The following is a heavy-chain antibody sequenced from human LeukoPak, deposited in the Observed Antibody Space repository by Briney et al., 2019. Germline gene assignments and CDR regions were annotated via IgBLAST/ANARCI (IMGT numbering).Heavy chain of an antibody. D-gene: IGHD1-26*01. CDR3: ARGLATTYYFDY. V-gene: IGHV3-69-1*01. CDR1: GFTVSSNY. Sequence: SGGSLRLSCAASGFTVSSNYMSWVRQAPGKGLEWVSSISSSSYIYYADSVKGRFTISRDNAKNSLYLQMNSLRAEDTAVYYCARGLATTYYFDYWGQGTLVTVSS. J-gene: IGHJ4*02. CDR2: ISSSSYI.